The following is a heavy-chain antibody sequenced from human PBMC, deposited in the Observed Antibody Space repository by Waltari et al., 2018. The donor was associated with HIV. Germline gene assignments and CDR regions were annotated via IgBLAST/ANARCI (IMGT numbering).Heavy chain of an antibody. J-gene: IGHJ6*02. Sequence: EVQLVESGGGLVQPGGSLRLSCLASGFTFSSYWMHWVRQATGKGLVWVSGINRDGSTIRYADSVKGRFTISRDNAKNTLYLQMNSLRAEDTALYYCARGQYYSMDVWGQGTTVTVSS. V-gene: IGHV3-74*01. CDR2: INRDGSTI. D-gene: IGHD3-10*01. CDR3: ARGQYYSMDV. CDR1: GFTFSSYW.